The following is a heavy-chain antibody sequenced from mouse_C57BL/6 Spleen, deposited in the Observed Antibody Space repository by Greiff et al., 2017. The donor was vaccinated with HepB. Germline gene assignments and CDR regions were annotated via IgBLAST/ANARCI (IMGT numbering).Heavy chain of an antibody. Sequence: EVMLVESGGGLVQPGGSLSLSCAASGFTFTDYYMSWVRQPPGKALEWLGFIRNKANGYTTEYSASVKGRFTISRDNSQRILYLQMNALRAEDSATYYCASLYYGSSYWYFDVWGTGTTVTVSS. J-gene: IGHJ1*03. CDR3: ASLYYGSSYWYFDV. V-gene: IGHV7-3*01. CDR2: IRNKANGYTT. CDR1: GFTFTDYY. D-gene: IGHD1-1*01.